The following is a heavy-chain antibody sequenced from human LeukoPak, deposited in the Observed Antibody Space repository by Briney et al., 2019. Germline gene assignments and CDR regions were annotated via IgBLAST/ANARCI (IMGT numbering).Heavy chain of an antibody. J-gene: IGHJ3*02. Sequence: PSETLSLTCTVSAGSISSYYWSWIRQPAGKGLEWIGRIYTSVSTNYNPSLKSRVTMSVDTSKNQFSLKLSSVTAADTAVYYCARDLVGAPAAFDIWGQGTMVTVSS. D-gene: IGHD1-26*01. CDR1: AGSISSYY. CDR2: IYTSVST. CDR3: ARDLVGAPAAFDI. V-gene: IGHV4-4*07.